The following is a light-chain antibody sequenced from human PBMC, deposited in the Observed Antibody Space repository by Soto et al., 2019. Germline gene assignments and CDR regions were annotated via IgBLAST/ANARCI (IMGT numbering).Light chain of an antibody. V-gene: IGLV2-23*02. Sequence: QSALTQPASVSGSPGQSITISCAGTRSDVGGYNLVSWYQQHPGTAPKLILYEVTKRPSGVSNRFSASKSGNTASLTISGLQAEDEAVYYCCSHAGSSTLFVFGTGTKVTVL. CDR2: EVT. CDR3: CSHAGSSTLFV. J-gene: IGLJ1*01. CDR1: RSDVGGYNL.